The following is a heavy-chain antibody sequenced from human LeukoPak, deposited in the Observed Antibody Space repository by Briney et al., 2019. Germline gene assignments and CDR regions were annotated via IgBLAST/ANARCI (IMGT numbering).Heavy chain of an antibody. CDR3: ARDSRDLYDYVWVSYRYMTFHY. J-gene: IGHJ4*02. D-gene: IGHD3-16*02. Sequence: VSSGKVSCKASGYTFTGYYMHWVRQAPGQGLEWMGRINPNSGGTNYAQKFQGRVTMTRDTSISTAYMELSRLRSDDTAVYYCARDSRDLYDYVWVSYRYMTFHYWGQGTLVTVSS. CDR1: GYTFTGYY. V-gene: IGHV1-2*06. CDR2: INPNSGGT.